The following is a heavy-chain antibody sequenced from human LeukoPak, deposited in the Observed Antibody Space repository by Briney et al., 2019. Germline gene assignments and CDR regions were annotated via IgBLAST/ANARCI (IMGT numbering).Heavy chain of an antibody. V-gene: IGHV4-59*12. CDR3: ARGGYSSSWYQAEYFQH. CDR1: GGSISSYY. D-gene: IGHD6-13*01. Sequence: SETLSLTCTVSGGSISSYYWSWIRQPPGKGLEWIGYIYYSGSTNYNPSLKSRVTISVDTSKNQFSLKLSSVTAADTAVYYCARGGYSSSWYQAEYFQHWGQGTLVTVSS. J-gene: IGHJ1*01. CDR2: IYYSGST.